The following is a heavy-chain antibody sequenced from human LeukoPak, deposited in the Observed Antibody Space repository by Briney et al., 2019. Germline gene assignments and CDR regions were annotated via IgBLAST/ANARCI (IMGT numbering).Heavy chain of an antibody. J-gene: IGHJ4*02. D-gene: IGHD5-24*01. CDR1: GYTFSDYF. CDR3: ASGYKTVSVFDH. V-gene: IGHV1-2*02. Sequence: GASVKVSCKASGYTFSDYFMHWVRQAPGQGLEWMGWINPNSGGTHSAQKFQGRVTMTRDTSISTAYMELSRLRSDDTAVYYCASGYKTVSVFDHWGQGTLVTVSS. CDR2: INPNSGGT.